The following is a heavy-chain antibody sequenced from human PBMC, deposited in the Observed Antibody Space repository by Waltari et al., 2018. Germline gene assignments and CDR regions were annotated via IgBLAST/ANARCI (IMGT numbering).Heavy chain of an antibody. Sequence: QVQLVQSGAEVKKPGSSVKVSCKASGGTFSSYAISWVRQAPGQGLEWMGRIIPIFGTANYAQRFQGRVTITADKSTSTAYMELSSLRSEDTAVYYCARDGYCSGGSCYLGDYWGQGTLVTVSS. D-gene: IGHD2-15*01. CDR2: IIPIFGTA. V-gene: IGHV1-69*08. CDR3: ARDGYCSGGSCYLGDY. J-gene: IGHJ4*02. CDR1: GGTFSSYA.